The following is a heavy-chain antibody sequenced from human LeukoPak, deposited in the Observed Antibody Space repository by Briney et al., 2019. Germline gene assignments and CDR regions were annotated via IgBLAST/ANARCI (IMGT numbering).Heavy chain of an antibody. CDR2: ISGSGGST. CDR1: GFTFSSYA. J-gene: IGHJ4*02. Sequence: GGSLRLSCAASGFTFSSYAMGWVRQAPGKGLEWVSAISGSGGSTYYADSVKGRFTISRDNSKNTLYLQMNSLRAEDTAVYYCAKWPPGGNYYGSGAPIDYWGQGTLVTVSS. CDR3: AKWPPGGNYYGSGAPIDY. D-gene: IGHD3-10*01. V-gene: IGHV3-23*01.